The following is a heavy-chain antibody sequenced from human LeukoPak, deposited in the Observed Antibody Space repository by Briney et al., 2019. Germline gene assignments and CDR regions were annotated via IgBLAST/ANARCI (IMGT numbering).Heavy chain of an antibody. CDR1: GGTFSSYA. J-gene: IGHJ4*02. D-gene: IGHD6-13*01. CDR3: ARGKGRAAAVDY. CDR2: IIPILGIA. Sequence: ASVKVSCKASGGTFSSYAISWVRQAPGQGLEWMGRIIPILGIANYAQKVQGRVTITADKSTSTAYMELSSLRSEDTAVYYCARGKGRAAAVDYWGQGTLVTVSS. V-gene: IGHV1-69*04.